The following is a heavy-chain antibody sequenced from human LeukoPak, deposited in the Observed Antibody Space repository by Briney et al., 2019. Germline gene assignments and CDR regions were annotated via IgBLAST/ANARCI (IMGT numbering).Heavy chain of an antibody. CDR2: INHSGST. D-gene: IGHD3-22*01. CDR1: GGSFSGYY. V-gene: IGHV4-34*01. CDR3: ARAPYYYDIDAFDM. Sequence: SETLSLTCAVYGGSFSGYYWSWIRQPPGKGLEWIGEINHSGSTNYNPSLKSRVTISVDTSKNQFSLKLSSVTAADTAVYYCARAPYYYDIDAFDMWGQGTMVNVSS. J-gene: IGHJ3*02.